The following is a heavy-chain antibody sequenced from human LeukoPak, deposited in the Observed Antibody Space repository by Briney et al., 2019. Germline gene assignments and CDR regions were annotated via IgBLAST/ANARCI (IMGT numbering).Heavy chain of an antibody. D-gene: IGHD3-10*01. CDR3: AKLEGIGEPKFDY. V-gene: IGHV3-23*01. CDR2: ISGSRSNT. CDR1: RFTFSSSA. Sequence: GGSLRLSCVASRFTFSSSAMSWVRQAPGKGLEWVSAISGSRSNTYYADSVKGRFTISRDNSKNTLYLQMNSLRAEDTAVYYCAKLEGIGEPKFDYWGQGTLVTVSS. J-gene: IGHJ4*02.